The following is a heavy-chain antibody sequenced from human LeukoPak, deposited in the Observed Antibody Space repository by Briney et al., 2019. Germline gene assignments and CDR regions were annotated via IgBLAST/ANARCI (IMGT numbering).Heavy chain of an antibody. J-gene: IGHJ4*02. CDR2: ISYDGSNK. CDR3: AKGLTVAGSFHDY. Sequence: GGSLRLSCAASGFTFSSYGMHWVRRAPGKGLEWVAVISYDGSNKYYAGSVKGRFTISRDNSKNTLYLQMNSLRAEDTAVYYRAKGLTVAGSFHDYWGQGTLVTVSS. V-gene: IGHV3-30*18. CDR1: GFTFSSYG. D-gene: IGHD6-19*01.